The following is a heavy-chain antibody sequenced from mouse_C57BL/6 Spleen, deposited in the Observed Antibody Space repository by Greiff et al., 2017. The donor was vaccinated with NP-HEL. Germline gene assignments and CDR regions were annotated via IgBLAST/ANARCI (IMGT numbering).Heavy chain of an antibody. D-gene: IGHD1-1*01. Sequence: QVHVKQSGPELVKPGASVKISCKASGYAFSSSWMNWVKQRPGKGLEWIGRIYPGDGDTNYNGKFKGKATLTADKSSSTAYMQLSSLTSEDSAVYFCATFTTVVANYAMDYWGQGTSVTVSS. CDR2: IYPGDGDT. J-gene: IGHJ4*01. CDR1: GYAFSSSW. V-gene: IGHV1-82*01. CDR3: ATFTTVVANYAMDY.